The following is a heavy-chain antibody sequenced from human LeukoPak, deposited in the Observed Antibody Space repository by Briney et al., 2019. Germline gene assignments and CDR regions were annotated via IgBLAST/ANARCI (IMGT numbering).Heavy chain of an antibody. J-gene: IGHJ3*02. CDR2: ISSSSSYI. D-gene: IGHD4-17*01. CDR1: GFTFSSYS. V-gene: IGHV3-21*01. CDR3: ARDYGDSSGAFDI. Sequence: GGSLRLSCAASGFTFSSYSMNWVRQAPGKGLEWVSSISSSSSYIYYADSVKGRFTISRDNAKNSLYLQMNSLRAEDTAVYYCARDYGDSSGAFDIWGQGTMVTVSS.